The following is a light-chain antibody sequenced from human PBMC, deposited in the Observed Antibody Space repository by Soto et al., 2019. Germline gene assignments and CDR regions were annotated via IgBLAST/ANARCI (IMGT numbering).Light chain of an antibody. CDR3: CSHAGEKTYV. V-gene: IGLV2-8*01. CDR2: EVT. J-gene: IGLJ1*01. Sequence: QCVLTQPPSASGSPGQSVTISCTGTSSDVGGYNYVSWYQQHPGKAPKLMIYEVTKRPSGVPDRFSGSKSGNTASLTVSGLQAEDEADYFCCSHAGEKTYVFGTGTKVTDL. CDR1: SSDVGGYNY.